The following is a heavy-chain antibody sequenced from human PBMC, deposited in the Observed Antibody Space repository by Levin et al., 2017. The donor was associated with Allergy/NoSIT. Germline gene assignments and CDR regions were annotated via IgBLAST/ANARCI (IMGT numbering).Heavy chain of an antibody. Sequence: AGESLKISCAASGFTFSTYAMSWVRQAPGKGLEWVSVISAGGGNTNYPESVKGRFTISRDNSKDTLYLQMNSLTAEDTAVYYCAKAGSSWYIEIDHWGQGTLVTVSS. CDR2: ISAGGGNT. J-gene: IGHJ4*02. CDR1: GFTFSTYA. D-gene: IGHD6-13*01. CDR3: AKAGSSWYIEIDH. V-gene: IGHV3-23*01.